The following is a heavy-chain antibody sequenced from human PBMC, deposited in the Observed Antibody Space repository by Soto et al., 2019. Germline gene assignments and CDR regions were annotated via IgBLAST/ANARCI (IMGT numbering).Heavy chain of an antibody. J-gene: IGHJ4*02. CDR3: VKGEYYYDSSGYYPFDC. Sequence: LRLSCSASGFTFSSYAMHLVRQAPGKGLEYISSISTNGGSTHYADSVKGRFTISRDNSKNTQYLQMSSLRADDTAVYYCVKGEYYYDSSGYYPFDCWGQGTLVTVPS. CDR1: GFTFSSYA. CDR2: ISTNGGST. D-gene: IGHD3-22*01. V-gene: IGHV3-64D*06.